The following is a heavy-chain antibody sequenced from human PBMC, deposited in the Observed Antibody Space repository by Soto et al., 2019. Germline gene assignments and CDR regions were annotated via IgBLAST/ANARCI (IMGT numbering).Heavy chain of an antibody. V-gene: IGHV4-38-2*02. D-gene: IGHD2-2*01. Sequence: SETLSLTCAVSGYSISSGYYWGWIRQPPGKGLEWIGSIYHSGSTYYNPSLKSRVTISVDTSKNQFSLKLSSVTAADTAVYYCARDATCTTLSSRNYVVVPAASFDYWGQGTQVTFSS. CDR1: GYSISSGYY. CDR2: IYHSGST. CDR3: ARDATCTTLSSRNYVVVPAASFDY. J-gene: IGHJ4*02.